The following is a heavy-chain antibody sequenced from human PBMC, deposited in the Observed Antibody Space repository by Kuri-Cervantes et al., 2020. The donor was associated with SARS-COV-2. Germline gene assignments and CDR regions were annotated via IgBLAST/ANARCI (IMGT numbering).Heavy chain of an antibody. V-gene: IGHV1-2*02. J-gene: IGHJ4*02. CDR3: ARADPPLAYCGGDCRRFDY. CDR2: INPNSGGT. D-gene: IGHD2-21*02. Sequence: ALVKVSCKASGYTFTGYYMHWVRQAPGQGLEWMGWINPNSGGTNYAQKFQGRVTMTRDTSISTAYMELSRLRSDDTAVYYCARADPPLAYCGGDCRRFDYWGQGTLVTVSS. CDR1: GYTFTGYY.